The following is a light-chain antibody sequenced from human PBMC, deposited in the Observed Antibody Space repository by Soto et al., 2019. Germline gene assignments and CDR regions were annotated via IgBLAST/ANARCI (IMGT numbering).Light chain of an antibody. CDR1: SSDVGSYNL. CDR3: CSYAGSSTFYV. V-gene: IGLV2-23*01. CDR2: EDS. Sequence: FTLTQTASVSGSPGKLITISCTGTSSDVGSYNLVSWYQQHPGKAPKLMIYEDSKRPSGVSNRFSGSKSGNTASLTISGLQAEDEADYYCCSYAGSSTFYVFGTGTKVTVL. J-gene: IGLJ1*01.